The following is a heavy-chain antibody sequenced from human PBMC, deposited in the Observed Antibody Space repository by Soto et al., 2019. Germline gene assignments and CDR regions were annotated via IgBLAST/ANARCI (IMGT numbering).Heavy chain of an antibody. V-gene: IGHV1-69*13. D-gene: IGHD3-10*01. CDR3: VKLYGSGSYAFDI. CDR1: GGTFSSYA. Sequence: SVKVSCKASGGTFSSYAISWVRQAPGQGLEWMGGIIPIFGTANYAQKFQGRVTITADESTSTAYMELSSLRSEDTAVYYCVKLYGSGSYAFDIWGQGTMVTVSS. J-gene: IGHJ3*02. CDR2: IIPIFGTA.